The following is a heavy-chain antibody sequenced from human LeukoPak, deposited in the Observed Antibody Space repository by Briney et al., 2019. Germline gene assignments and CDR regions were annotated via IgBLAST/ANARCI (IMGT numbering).Heavy chain of an antibody. V-gene: IGHV3-23*01. CDR2: ISGSGGST. D-gene: IGHD2-21*02. J-gene: IGHJ4*02. CDR3: AKDPPGDCYSCFDY. CDR1: GFTFSSYG. Sequence: GGSLRLSCAASGFTFSSYGMGWVRQAPGKGLEWVSAISGSGGSTYYADSVKGRFTISRDNSKNTLYLQMNSLRAEDTAVYYCAKDPPGDCYSCFDYWGQGTLVTVSS.